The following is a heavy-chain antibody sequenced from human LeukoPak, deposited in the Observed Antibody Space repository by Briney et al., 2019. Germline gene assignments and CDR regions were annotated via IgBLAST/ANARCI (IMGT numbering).Heavy chain of an antibody. CDR1: GFTFSSYA. J-gene: IGHJ4*02. CDR3: AKERGGRYYDSSGYSIFDY. CDR2: ISGSGGNT. Sequence: SGGSLRLSCAASGFTFSSYAMSWVRQAPGKGLEWVSAISGSGGNTYYADSVKGRFTISRDNSKNTLYLQMNSLRAEDTAVYYCAKERGGRYYDSSGYSIFDYWGQGTLVTVSS. D-gene: IGHD3-22*01. V-gene: IGHV3-23*01.